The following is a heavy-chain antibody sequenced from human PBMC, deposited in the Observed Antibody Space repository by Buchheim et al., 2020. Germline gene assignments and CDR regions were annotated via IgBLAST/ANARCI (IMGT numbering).Heavy chain of an antibody. V-gene: IGHV3-23*01. CDR1: GFTFSSYA. J-gene: IGHJ5*02. Sequence: EVQLLESGGGLVQPRGSLRLSCTASGFTFSSYAMSWVRRAPGKGLEWVSGIGGTGAATYYTGSVKGRFTISRDNSKNTLSLQMNSLRAEDTAVYYCAKDRGLRIEEADFHDPWGQGTL. CDR2: IGGTGAAT. D-gene: IGHD6-19*01. CDR3: AKDRGLRIEEADFHDP.